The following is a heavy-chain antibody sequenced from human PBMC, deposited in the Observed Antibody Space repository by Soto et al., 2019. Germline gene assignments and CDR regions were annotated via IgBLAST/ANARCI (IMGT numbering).Heavy chain of an antibody. Sequence: VQSGGEVKKPGASVKVSCKASGYTFSNNGFTWVRQAHGQGLEWMGWIGGYNGNTNYAPKFQGRVTMTADTSTSTAHMELRGLRSDDTAVYYCATAIAATGPADSWGQGTLVTVSS. D-gene: IGHD6-13*01. CDR2: IGGYNGNT. CDR1: GYTFSNNG. CDR3: ATAIAATGPADS. V-gene: IGHV1-18*01. J-gene: IGHJ4*02.